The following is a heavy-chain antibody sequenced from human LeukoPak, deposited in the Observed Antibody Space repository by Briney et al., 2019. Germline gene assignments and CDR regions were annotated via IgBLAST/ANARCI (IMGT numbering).Heavy chain of an antibody. V-gene: IGHV4-59*08. CDR3: ARYSSSSLGAGGFDY. D-gene: IGHD6-6*01. CDR1: GGSISRYY. CDR2: IYYSGST. Sequence: SETLCLTCTVSGGSISRYYWNWIRQPPGKGLEWLGYIYYSGSTNYNPSLNSRVTISVDTSKNQFSLKLSSVTAADTAVYYCARYSSSSLGAGGFDYWGQGSLVTVSS. J-gene: IGHJ4*02.